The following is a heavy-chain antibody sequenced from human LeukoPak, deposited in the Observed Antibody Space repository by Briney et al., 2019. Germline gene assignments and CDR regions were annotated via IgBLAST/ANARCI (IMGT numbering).Heavy chain of an antibody. Sequence: PGGSLRLSCAASGFTFTSYAMSWVRQAPGKGLEWVSTISGSGASTYYADSVKGRFTISRDSSKNTLYLQLNILRAEDTAVYFCAKAAQQWLAHLDYWGQGTLITVSS. D-gene: IGHD6-19*01. J-gene: IGHJ4*02. CDR3: AKAAQQWLAHLDY. CDR1: GFTFTSYA. V-gene: IGHV3-23*01. CDR2: ISGSGAST.